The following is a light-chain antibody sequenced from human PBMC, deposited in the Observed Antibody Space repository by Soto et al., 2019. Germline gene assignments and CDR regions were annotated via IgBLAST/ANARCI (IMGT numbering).Light chain of an antibody. J-gene: IGKJ1*01. CDR1: QTVGRSY. CDR2: GTS. CDR3: QQDYSMPPWT. V-gene: IGKV3-20*01. Sequence: EIVLTQSPGIMYLSPGERATLSCRASQTVGRSYLAWYQQKPGQAPRLLIFGTSTRATGIPDRFSGGGSGTDFTLTISRLVPEDYAVYFCQQDYSMPPWTFGPWTRVAVK.